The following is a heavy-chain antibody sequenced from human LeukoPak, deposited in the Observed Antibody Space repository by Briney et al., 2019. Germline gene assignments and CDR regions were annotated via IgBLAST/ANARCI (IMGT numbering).Heavy chain of an antibody. CDR3: ARDGDTSGLDV. D-gene: IGHD6-19*01. J-gene: IGHJ6*04. CDR1: GFTFDDYA. V-gene: IGHV3-9*01. Sequence: PGGSLRLSCAASGFTFDDYAMHWVRQAPGKGLEWVSGISWNSGSIGYADSVKGRFTISRDNAKNSLYLQMNSLRVEDTAVYYCARDGDTSGLDVWGKGTTVIVSS. CDR2: ISWNSGSI.